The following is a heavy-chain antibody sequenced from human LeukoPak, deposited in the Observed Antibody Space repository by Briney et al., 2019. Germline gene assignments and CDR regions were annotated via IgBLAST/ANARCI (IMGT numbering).Heavy chain of an antibody. V-gene: IGHV3-43D*03. Sequence: GGSLRLSCAASGFTFDDYAMHWVRHAPGKGLEWVSLITWDGGNTYYADSLKGRFTISRDNSKNSLYLQMNSLRAEDTALYYCAKSKKGSAFAHFDFWGQGTLVTVSS. CDR2: ITWDGGNT. J-gene: IGHJ4*02. CDR1: GFTFDDYA. CDR3: AKSKKGSAFAHFDF. D-gene: IGHD3-10*01.